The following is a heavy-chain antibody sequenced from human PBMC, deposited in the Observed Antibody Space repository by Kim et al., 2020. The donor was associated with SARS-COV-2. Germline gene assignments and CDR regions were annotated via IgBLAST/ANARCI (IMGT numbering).Heavy chain of an antibody. D-gene: IGHD6-19*01. Sequence: GGSLRLSCAASGFTFSSYAMHWVRQAPGKGLEWVAVISYDGSNKYYADSVKGRFTISRDNSKNTLYLQMNSLRAEDTAVYYCARDFSIDGGWYGYWGQGT. CDR2: ISYDGSNK. V-gene: IGHV3-30*04. CDR3: ARDFSIDGGWYGY. CDR1: GFTFSSYA. J-gene: IGHJ4*02.